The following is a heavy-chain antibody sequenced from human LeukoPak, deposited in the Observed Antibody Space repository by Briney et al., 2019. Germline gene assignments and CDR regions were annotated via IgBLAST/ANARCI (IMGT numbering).Heavy chain of an antibody. V-gene: IGHV3-11*01. Sequence: GGSLRLSCAASGFTFSDYYMSWIRQAPGKGLEWVSYISSSGSTIYYADSVKGRFTISRDNAKNSLYLQMNSLRAEDTAVYYCARDSPLGYKDGMDVWVQGTTVTVSS. J-gene: IGHJ6*02. CDR1: GFTFSDYY. CDR2: ISSSGSTI. CDR3: ARDSPLGYKDGMDV. D-gene: IGHD2-15*01.